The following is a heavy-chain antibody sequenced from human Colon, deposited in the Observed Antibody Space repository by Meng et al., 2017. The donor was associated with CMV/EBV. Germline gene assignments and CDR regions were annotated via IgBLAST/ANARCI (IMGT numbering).Heavy chain of an antibody. CDR2: INPSGGST. Sequence: FTSYYIHWVRQAPGQGLEWMGIINPSGGSTTYAQKFQGRVTMTRDTSTTTVYMELRGLRSEDTAVYFCARGTLRITEADYYGSGHDYWGQGTLVTVSS. D-gene: IGHD3-10*01. CDR1: FTSYY. J-gene: IGHJ4*02. CDR3: ARGTLRITEADYYGSGHDY. V-gene: IGHV1-46*01.